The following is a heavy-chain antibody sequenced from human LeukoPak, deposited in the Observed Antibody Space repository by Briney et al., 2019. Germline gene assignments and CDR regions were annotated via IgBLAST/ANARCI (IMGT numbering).Heavy chain of an antibody. CDR2: ISGSGGST. V-gene: IGHV3-23*01. D-gene: IGHD6-19*01. CDR3: AKALGGAVAWFRDAFDI. Sequence: PGGSLRLSCAASGFTFSSYAMSWVRQAPGKGLEWVSAISGSGGSTYYADSVKGRFTISRDNSKNTLYLQMNSLRAEDTAVYYCAKALGGAVAWFRDAFDIWGQGTMVTVSS. J-gene: IGHJ3*02. CDR1: GFTFSSYA.